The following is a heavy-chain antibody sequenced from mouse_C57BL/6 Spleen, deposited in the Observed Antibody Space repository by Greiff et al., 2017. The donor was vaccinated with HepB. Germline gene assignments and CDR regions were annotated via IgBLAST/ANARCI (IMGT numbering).Heavy chain of an antibody. CDR3: ARSNYGRYAMDY. D-gene: IGHD1-1*01. CDR2: IYPGDGDT. J-gene: IGHJ4*01. CDR1: GYAFSSSW. V-gene: IGHV1-82*01. Sequence: QVQLQQSGPELVKPGASVKISCKASGYAFSSSWMNWVKQRPGKGLEWIGRIYPGDGDTNYNGKLKGKATLTADKSSSTAYMQLSSLTSEDSAVYFCARSNYGRYAMDYWGQGTSVTVSS.